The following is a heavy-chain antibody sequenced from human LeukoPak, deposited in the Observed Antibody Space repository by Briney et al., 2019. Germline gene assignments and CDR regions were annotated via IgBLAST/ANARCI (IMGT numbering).Heavy chain of an antibody. V-gene: IGHV1-46*01. CDR3: ARQSLAYYYYYGMDV. Sequence: ASVKVSCKASGYTFTSYYMHWVRQAPGQGLEWMGIINRSGGSTSYAQKFQGRVTMTRDTSTSTVYMELSSLRSEDTAVYYCARQSLAYYYYYGMDVWGQGTTVTVSS. D-gene: IGHD3-3*02. CDR1: GYTFTSYY. J-gene: IGHJ6*02. CDR2: INRSGGST.